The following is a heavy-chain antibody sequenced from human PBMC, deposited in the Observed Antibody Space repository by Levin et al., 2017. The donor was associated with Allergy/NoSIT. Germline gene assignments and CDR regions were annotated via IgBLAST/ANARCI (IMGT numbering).Heavy chain of an antibody. Sequence: GGSLRLSCEASGFTFSNYWIHWVRQVPGEGLVWVSRINTDGSDGVYADSVKGRFTISRDNAKNTVYLEMNSLRAEDTAVYYCARDKPHNWFDPWGQGTLVTVSS. CDR1: GFTFSNYW. V-gene: IGHV3-74*01. J-gene: IGHJ5*02. CDR3: ARDKPHNWFDP. CDR2: INTDGSDG.